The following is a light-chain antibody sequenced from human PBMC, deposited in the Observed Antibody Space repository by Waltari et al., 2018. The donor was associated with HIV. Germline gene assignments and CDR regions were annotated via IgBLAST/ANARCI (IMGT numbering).Light chain of an antibody. V-gene: IGLV3-1*01. CDR2: QDS. CDR3: QAWDSSTVWV. Sequence: SYELTQPPSVSVSPGQTASITCSGDKLGDKYACWYQQKPGQSPVLVIYQDSKRPSGIPERFSGCNSGNTATLTISGTQAMDEADYYCQAWDSSTVWVFGGGTKLTVL. J-gene: IGLJ3*02. CDR1: KLGDKY.